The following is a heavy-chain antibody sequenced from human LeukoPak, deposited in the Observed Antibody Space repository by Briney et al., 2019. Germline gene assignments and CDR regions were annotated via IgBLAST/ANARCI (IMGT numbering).Heavy chain of an antibody. CDR3: TRGYRSVWRDGFDP. CDR2: IYYSGST. V-gene: IGHV4-39*07. D-gene: IGHD6-19*01. CDR1: GGSISSSSYY. J-gene: IGHJ5*02. Sequence: SSETLSLTCTVSGGSISSSSYYWGWIRQPPGKGLEWIGSIYYSGSTYYNPSLKSRVTISVDTSKNQISLKLSSVTAADTAVYYCTRGYRSVWRDGFDPWGREPWSPSPQ.